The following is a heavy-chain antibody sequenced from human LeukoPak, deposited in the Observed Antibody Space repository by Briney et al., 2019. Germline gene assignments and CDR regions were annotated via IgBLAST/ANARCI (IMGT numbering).Heavy chain of an antibody. CDR1: GGSFSGYY. CDR2: INHSGST. Sequence: SETLSLTCAVYGGSFSGYYWSWIRQPPGKGLEWIGEINHSGSTNYNPSLKSRVTISVDTSKNQFSLKLSSVTAADTAVYYCASSAVLYGSGLRPFGYWGQGTLATVSS. CDR3: ASSAVLYGSGLRPFGY. J-gene: IGHJ4*02. D-gene: IGHD3-10*01. V-gene: IGHV4-34*01.